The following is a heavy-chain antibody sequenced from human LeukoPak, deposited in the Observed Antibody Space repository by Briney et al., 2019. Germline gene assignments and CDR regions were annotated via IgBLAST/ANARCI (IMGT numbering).Heavy chain of an antibody. CDR1: GFTFNNAW. CDR2: IQRKTAGGTT. CDR3: STDPPRYYYYYYMDV. V-gene: IGHV3-15*01. Sequence: GGSLRLSCAASGFTFNNAWMNWVRQAPGKGLEWVGRIQRKTAGGTTDYAAPVKGRFRISRDDSKNTLYLQMNSLKTEDTAVYYCSTDPPRYYYYYYMDVWGKGTTVTLCS. J-gene: IGHJ6*03.